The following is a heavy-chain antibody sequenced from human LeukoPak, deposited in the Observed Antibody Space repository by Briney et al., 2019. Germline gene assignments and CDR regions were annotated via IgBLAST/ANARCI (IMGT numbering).Heavy chain of an antibody. D-gene: IGHD2-2*01. CDR2: IIPIFGTA. CDR1: GGTFSSYA. V-gene: IGHV1-69*01. J-gene: IGHJ4*02. CDR3: ARDYCSSTSCLFDY. Sequence: SVTVSCTASGGTFSSYAISWVRQAPGQGLEWMGGIIPIFGTANYAQKFQGRVTITADESTSTAYMELSSLRSEDTAVYYCARDYCSSTSCLFDYWGQGTLVTVSS.